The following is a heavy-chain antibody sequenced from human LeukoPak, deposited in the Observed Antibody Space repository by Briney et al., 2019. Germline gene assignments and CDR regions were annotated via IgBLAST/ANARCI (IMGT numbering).Heavy chain of an antibody. D-gene: IGHD2-2*01. Sequence: ASVKVSCKASGYTIAFYAMNWVRQAPGQGLEWMGWINTNTGNPTYAQGFTGRFVFSLDTSVSTAYLEISSLKAEDTAVYYCARGDISSSSLVWFDPWGQGTLVTVSS. J-gene: IGHJ5*02. V-gene: IGHV7-4-1*02. CDR3: ARGDISSSSLVWFDP. CDR1: GYTIAFYA. CDR2: INTNTGNP.